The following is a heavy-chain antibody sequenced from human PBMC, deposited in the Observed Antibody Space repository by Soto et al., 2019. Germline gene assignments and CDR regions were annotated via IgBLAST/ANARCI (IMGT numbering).Heavy chain of an antibody. J-gene: IGHJ6*02. CDR1: GFTFSSYG. CDR3: AKEAYYYDSSGPVRYYYYYGMDV. CDR2: ISYDGSNK. V-gene: IGHV3-30*18. Sequence: GGSLRLSCAASGFTFSSYGMHWVRQAPGKGLEWVAVISYDGSNKYYADSVKGRSTISRDNSKNTLYLQMNSLRAEDTAVYYCAKEAYYYDSSGPVRYYYYYGMDVWGQGTTVTVSS. D-gene: IGHD3-22*01.